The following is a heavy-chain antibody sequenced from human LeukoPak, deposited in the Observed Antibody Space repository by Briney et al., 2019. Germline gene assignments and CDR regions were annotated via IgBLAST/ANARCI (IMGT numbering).Heavy chain of an antibody. Sequence: SETLSLTCAVSGDSISSNYWWTWVRQPPGKGLEWIGEIHHSGSTNYSPSLKSRVTVSVDNSRNDFSLSLTSVSAADTAVYYCARGIPGYFGTSGYYYEYWGRGTLVTVSS. J-gene: IGHJ4*02. CDR1: GDSISSNYW. CDR3: ARGIPGYFGTSGYYYEY. V-gene: IGHV4-4*02. CDR2: IHHSGST. D-gene: IGHD3-22*01.